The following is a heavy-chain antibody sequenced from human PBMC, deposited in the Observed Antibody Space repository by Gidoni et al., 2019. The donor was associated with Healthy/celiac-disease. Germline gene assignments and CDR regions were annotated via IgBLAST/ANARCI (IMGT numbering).Heavy chain of an antibody. CDR3: ARGSYYYDSSGYGY. V-gene: IGHV4-59*01. D-gene: IGHD3-22*01. CDR2: IYYSGSN. J-gene: IGHJ4*02. Sequence: QVQLQESGPGLVKPSATLSLTCTVAGGTISSYYWSWIRQPPGKGLEWIGYIYYSGSNNYNPSLKSRVTISVDTSKNQFSRKLSSVTAADTAVYYCARGSYYYDSSGYGYWGQGTLVTVSS. CDR1: GGTISSYY.